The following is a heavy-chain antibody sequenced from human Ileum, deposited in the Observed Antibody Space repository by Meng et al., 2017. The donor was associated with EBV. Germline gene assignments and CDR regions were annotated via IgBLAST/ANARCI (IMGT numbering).Heavy chain of an antibody. V-gene: IGHV1-69*12. D-gene: IGHD4-23*01. CDR3: ATDVGTVADH. CDR2: VTPVFTST. J-gene: IGHJ4*02. Sequence: QVHWGGLGADVKKPGSSGKFSCRASGGNFKTFVFSWVRLAPGQGLEWMGGVTPVFTSTLYAKHFKDRVTITADESTNTAFMGLKNLQSDDTAIYYCATDVGTVADHWGPGTLVTVSS. CDR1: GGNFKTFV.